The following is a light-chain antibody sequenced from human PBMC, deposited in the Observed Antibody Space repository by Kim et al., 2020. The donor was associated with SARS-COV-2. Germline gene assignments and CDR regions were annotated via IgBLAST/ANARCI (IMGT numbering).Light chain of an antibody. J-gene: IGLJ3*02. CDR3: SSYTSSSTLG. CDR1: SSDVGGYNY. V-gene: IGLV2-14*03. Sequence: SALTQPASVSGSPGQSITISCTGTSSDVGGYNYVSWYQQHPGKAPKLMIYDVSNRPSGVSNRFSGSKSGNTASLTLSVLQAEDEADYYCSSYTSSSTLGFGGGTQLTVL. CDR2: DVS.